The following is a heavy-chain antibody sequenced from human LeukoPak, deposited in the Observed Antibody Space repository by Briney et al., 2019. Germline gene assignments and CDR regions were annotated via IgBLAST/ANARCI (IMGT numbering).Heavy chain of an antibody. CDR3: ARTYDFWSGYPRYFDY. J-gene: IGHJ4*02. V-gene: IGHV4-30-4*08. Sequence: SETLSLTCTVSGGSISSGDYYWCWIRQPPGKGLEWIGYIYYSGSTYYNPSLKSRVTISVDTSKNQFSLKLSSVTAADTAVYYCARTYDFWSGYPRYFDYWGQGTLVTVSS. CDR1: GGSISSGDYY. CDR2: IYYSGST. D-gene: IGHD3-3*01.